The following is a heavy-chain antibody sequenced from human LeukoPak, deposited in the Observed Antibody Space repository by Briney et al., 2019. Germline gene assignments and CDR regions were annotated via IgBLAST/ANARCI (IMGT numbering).Heavy chain of an antibody. CDR3: ARDHGRTGWYETVDH. J-gene: IGHJ4*02. CDR1: GFTFSSYG. Sequence: PGGSLRLSCAASGFTFSSYGMHWVRQAPGKGLEWVAVISFDGNNKYYAASVKGRFTISRDNSKNTLYLQMSSLRAEDTAVYYCARDHGRTGWYETVDHWGQGTLVTVSS. CDR2: ISFDGNNK. D-gene: IGHD6-19*01. V-gene: IGHV3-30*19.